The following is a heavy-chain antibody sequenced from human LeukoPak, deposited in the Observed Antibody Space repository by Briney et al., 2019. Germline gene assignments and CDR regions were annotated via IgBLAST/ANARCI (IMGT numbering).Heavy chain of an antibody. Sequence: PSETLSLTCTVSGGSISNKYWSWIRQPPGKGLEWIGYIYYSGSTNYNPSLKSRVTISVDTSKNQFSLKLSSVTAADTAVYYCAREVVAAAGTVDYWGQGALVIVSS. J-gene: IGHJ4*02. V-gene: IGHV4-59*01. D-gene: IGHD6-13*01. CDR2: IYYSGST. CDR1: GGSISNKY. CDR3: AREVVAAAGTVDY.